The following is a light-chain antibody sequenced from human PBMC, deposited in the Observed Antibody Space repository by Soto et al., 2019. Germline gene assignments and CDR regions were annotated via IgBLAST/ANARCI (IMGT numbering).Light chain of an antibody. CDR2: DAS. J-gene: IGKJ1*01. CDR1: QNINSR. CDR3: QQYYYYSTWT. V-gene: IGKV1-5*01. Sequence: DIQMTQSPSTLSASVGDRVTITCRASQNINSRLAWYQQRPGKAPKLLIFDASTVESGVPSRFSGSGSGTEFALTISSLQPDDFATYFCQQYYYYSTWTLGQGTKV.